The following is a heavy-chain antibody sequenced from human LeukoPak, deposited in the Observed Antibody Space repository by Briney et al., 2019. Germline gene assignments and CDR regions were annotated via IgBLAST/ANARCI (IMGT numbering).Heavy chain of an antibody. CDR3: AREYCSGASCWEVYMDV. CDR1: GFTSSSCS. CDR2: ISSSSSYI. J-gene: IGHJ6*03. Sequence: GGSLRLSCAASGFTSSSCSMNWVRQAPGKGLEWVSSISSSSSYIYYADSVKGRFTISRDNVKNSLYLQMNSLRAEDTALYYCAREYCSGASCWEVYMDVWGKGTTVTVSS. V-gene: IGHV3-21*04. D-gene: IGHD2-15*01.